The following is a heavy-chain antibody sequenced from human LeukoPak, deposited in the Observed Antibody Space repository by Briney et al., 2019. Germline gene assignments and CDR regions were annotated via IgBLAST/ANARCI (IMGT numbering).Heavy chain of an antibody. CDR3: AKTHIVGATGGFGGLDY. J-gene: IGHJ4*02. V-gene: IGHV3-30*18. Sequence: GGSLRLSCAASGFTFSHYGVHWVRQAPGKGLEWVAVISYDGSNKYYADSVKGRFTISRDNSKNTLYLQMNSLRAEDTAVYYCAKTHIVGATGGFGGLDYWGQGTLVTVSS. CDR1: GFTFSHYG. D-gene: IGHD1-26*01. CDR2: ISYDGSNK.